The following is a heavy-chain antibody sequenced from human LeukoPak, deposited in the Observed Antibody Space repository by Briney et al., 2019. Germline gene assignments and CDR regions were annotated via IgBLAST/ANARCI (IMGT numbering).Heavy chain of an antibody. V-gene: IGHV4-59*01. CDR2: IYYSGST. D-gene: IGHD6-13*01. Sequence: SETLSLTCTVSGGSISSYYWSWIRQPPGKGLEWIGYIYYSGSTNYNPSLKSRVTISVDTSKNQFSLKLSSVTAADTAVYYCARVLWGIAAAGIEYFDYWGQGTLVTVSS. CDR1: GGSISSYY. J-gene: IGHJ4*02. CDR3: ARVLWGIAAAGIEYFDY.